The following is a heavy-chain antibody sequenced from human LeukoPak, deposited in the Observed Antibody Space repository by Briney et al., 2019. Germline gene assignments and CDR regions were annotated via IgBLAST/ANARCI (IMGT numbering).Heavy chain of an antibody. J-gene: IGHJ4*02. CDR1: GYTFTSYG. Sequence: ASVKVSCKASGYTFTSYGISWVRQAPGQGLEWMGWISAYNGNTNYAQKLQGRVTMTIDTSTSTAYMELRSLRSDDTAVYYCARLYYDSSGPCFDYWGQGTLVTVSS. D-gene: IGHD3-22*01. V-gene: IGHV1-18*01. CDR3: ARLYYDSSGPCFDY. CDR2: ISAYNGNT.